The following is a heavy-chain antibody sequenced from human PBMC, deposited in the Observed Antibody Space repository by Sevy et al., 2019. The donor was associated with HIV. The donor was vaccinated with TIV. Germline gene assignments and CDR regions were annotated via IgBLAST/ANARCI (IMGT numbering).Heavy chain of an antibody. D-gene: IGHD3-3*01. CDR2: IKKDGSVK. J-gene: IGHJ4*02. V-gene: IGHV3-7*01. Sequence: GGSLRLSCAASGFTFSSYWMSWVRQAPGKGLKWVADIKKDGSVKLYADAVKGRFTISRDNAENSVDLQMKSLRAEDTAVYFCARWRGAQSEFDYWGQGTRVTVSS. CDR3: ARWRGAQSEFDY. CDR1: GFTFSSYW.